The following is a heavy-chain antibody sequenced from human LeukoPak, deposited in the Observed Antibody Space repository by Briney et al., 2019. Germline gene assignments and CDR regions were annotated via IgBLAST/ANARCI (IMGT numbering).Heavy chain of an antibody. CDR2: IKLGVNER. V-gene: IGHV3-7*03. CDR1: GFAFSGYS. J-gene: IGHJ3*02. CDR3: AKDLRARSSGWYSNAFDI. D-gene: IGHD6-19*01. Sequence: GGSLRLSCAASGFAFSGYSTSWVRQAPGKGLECVAYIKLGVNERYYVDSVKGRFTISRDNSENTLYLQMNSLRAEDTAVYYCAKDLRARSSGWYSNAFDIWGQGTMVTVSS.